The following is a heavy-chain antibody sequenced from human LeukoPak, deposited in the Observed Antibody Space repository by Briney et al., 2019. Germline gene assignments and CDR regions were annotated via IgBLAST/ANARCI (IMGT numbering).Heavy chain of an antibody. Sequence: PGGSLRLSCAPSGFTFSDYYMSWIRQPPGKGLEWVSYISSSGRTIYSADSVKGRFTISRDNAKTSLYLQMNSLRAEDTAVYYCARGFRGHLNPKLIMGATNYYMDVWGKGTTVTVSS. D-gene: IGHD1-26*01. CDR2: ISSSGRTI. V-gene: IGHV3-11*01. CDR3: ARGFRGHLNPKLIMGATNYYMDV. J-gene: IGHJ6*03. CDR1: GFTFSDYY.